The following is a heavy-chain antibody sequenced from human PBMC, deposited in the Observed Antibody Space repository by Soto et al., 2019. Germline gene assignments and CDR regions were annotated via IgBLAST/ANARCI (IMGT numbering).Heavy chain of an antibody. CDR2: ISYDGSNK. Sequence: PVVSLRLSCAPSGFTFSSYGMHWLRQAPGKGLEWVAVISYDGSNKYYADSVKGRFTISRDNSKNTLYLQMNSLRAEDTAVYYCAKQLELQSYFDYWGQGT. CDR3: AKQLELQSYFDY. D-gene: IGHD1-7*01. CDR1: GFTFSSYG. J-gene: IGHJ4*02. V-gene: IGHV3-30*18.